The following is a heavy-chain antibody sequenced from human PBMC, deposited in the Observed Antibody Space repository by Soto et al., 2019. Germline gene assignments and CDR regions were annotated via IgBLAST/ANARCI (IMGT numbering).Heavy chain of an antibody. J-gene: IGHJ4*02. CDR1: GFTFSDNY. D-gene: IGHD3-22*01. V-gene: IGHV3-11*01. CDR3: ERDLGFYESDAYFDY. Sequence: GGSLRLSCAASGFTFSDNYMSWIRQAPGKGLEWVSYISSSGSIIYYADSVKGRFTISRDNAKNSLYLQMNSLRAEDTAVYYCERDLGFYESDAYFDYWGQGALVTVYS. CDR2: ISSSGSII.